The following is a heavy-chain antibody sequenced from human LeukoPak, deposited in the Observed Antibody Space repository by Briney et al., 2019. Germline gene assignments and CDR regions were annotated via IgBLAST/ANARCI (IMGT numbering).Heavy chain of an antibody. CDR1: GGSINSGNYY. CDR3: ARYLGYCSGGSCLQWAFDI. J-gene: IGHJ3*02. CDR2: MYTSGST. D-gene: IGHD2-15*01. Sequence: PSQTLSLTCSVSGGSINSGNYYWSWIRQPAGKGLEWIGRMYTSGSTNYNPSLKSRVSISVDTSKNQFSLKLTSVTAVDTAVYYCARYLGYCSGGSCLQWAFDIWGQGTMVTVSS. V-gene: IGHV4-61*02.